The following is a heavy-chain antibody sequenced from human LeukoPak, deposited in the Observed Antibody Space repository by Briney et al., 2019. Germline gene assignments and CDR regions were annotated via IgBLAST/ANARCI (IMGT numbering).Heavy chain of an antibody. CDR2: IYHSGST. V-gene: IGHV4-38-2*02. J-gene: IGHJ4*02. CDR1: GYSISSGYY. CDR3: ARGGYYDILTGQYPHY. D-gene: IGHD3-9*01. Sequence: PSETLSLTCTVSGYSISSGYYWGWIRQPPGKGLEWIGSIYHSGSTYYNPSLKSRVTISVDTSKNQFSLKLSSVTAADTAVYYCARGGYYDILTGQYPHYWGQGTLVTVSS.